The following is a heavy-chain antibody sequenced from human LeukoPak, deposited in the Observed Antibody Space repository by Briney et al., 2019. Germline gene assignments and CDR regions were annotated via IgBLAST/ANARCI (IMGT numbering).Heavy chain of an antibody. V-gene: IGHV3-48*01. CDR1: GFTFSSYS. J-gene: IGHJ4*02. CDR3: ARGGNPIVVVTARSVSPNNPGVWGFDY. D-gene: IGHD2-21*02. Sequence: GGSLRLSCAASGFTFSSYSMNWVRQAPGKGLEWVSYISSSSSTIYYADSVKGRFTISRDNAKNSLYLQMNSLRAEDTAVYYCARGGNPIVVVTARSVSPNNPGVWGFDYWGQGTLVTISS. CDR2: ISSSSSTI.